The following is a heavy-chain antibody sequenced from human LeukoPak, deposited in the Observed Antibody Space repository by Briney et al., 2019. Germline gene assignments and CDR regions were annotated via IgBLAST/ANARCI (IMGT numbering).Heavy chain of an antibody. D-gene: IGHD3-10*01. CDR1: GFTFTSYT. V-gene: IGHV3-23*01. Sequence: PGGSLRLSCAASGFTFTSYTMYWVRQAPGKGLEWVSIIGNNAGGIHYADSARGRFTISRDNSKNTLYLHMNSLRAEDTAVYYCAKDTRYGSETFGAFDIWGQGTMITVSS. J-gene: IGHJ3*02. CDR3: AKDTRYGSETFGAFDI. CDR2: IGNNAGGI.